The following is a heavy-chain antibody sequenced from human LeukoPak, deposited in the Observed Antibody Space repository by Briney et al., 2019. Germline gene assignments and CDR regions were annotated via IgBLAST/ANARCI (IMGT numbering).Heavy chain of an antibody. V-gene: IGHV3-7*01. CDR2: IKQDGSLK. D-gene: IGHD3-22*01. CDR3: VRDESPSDRSGYYDAFDI. CDR1: GFNFNRDW. J-gene: IGHJ3*02. Sequence: PGGSLRLSCAASGFNFNRDWMIWVRQAPGKGLEGVANIKQDGSLKYYMDSVKGRFTISRDNAKNSLYLQMNSLRAEDTAVYYCVRDESPSDRSGYYDAFDIWGRGTMVTVSS.